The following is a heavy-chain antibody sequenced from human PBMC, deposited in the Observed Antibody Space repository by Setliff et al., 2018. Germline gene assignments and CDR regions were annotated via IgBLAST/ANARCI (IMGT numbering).Heavy chain of an antibody. J-gene: IGHJ4*02. D-gene: IGHD5-12*01. V-gene: IGHV4-59*01. CDR3: ARGGTFRYFDF. Sequence: SETLSLTCTVSGGSFGTYYWSWIRQPPGKGLEWIGHVYYSVIANYNPSLKSRVTLSVDTSKNQFSLKLRSVTAADTAVYYCARGGTFRYFDFWGQGAPVTVSS. CDR2: VYYSVIA. CDR1: GGSFGTYY.